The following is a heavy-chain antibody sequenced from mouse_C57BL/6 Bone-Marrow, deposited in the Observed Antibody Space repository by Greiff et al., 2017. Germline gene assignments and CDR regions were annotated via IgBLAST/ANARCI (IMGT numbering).Heavy chain of an antibody. CDR2: IYPGSGNT. V-gene: IGHV1-76*01. CDR3: ASGGSSGDWYFDV. CDR1: GYTFTDYY. Sequence: QVQLQQSGAELVRPGASVKLSCKASGYTFTDYYINWVKQRPGQGLEWIARIYPGSGNTYYNEKFKGKATLTAEKSSSTAYMQLSSLTSADSAVYFCASGGSSGDWYFDVWGTGTTVTVSS. D-gene: IGHD1-1*01. J-gene: IGHJ1*03.